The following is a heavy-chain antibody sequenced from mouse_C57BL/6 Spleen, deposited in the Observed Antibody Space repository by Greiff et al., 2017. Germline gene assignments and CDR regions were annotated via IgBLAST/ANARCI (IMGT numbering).Heavy chain of an antibody. CDR1: GYAFTNYL. Sequence: VQVVESGAELVRPGTSVKVSCKASGYAFTNYLIEWVKQRPGQGLEWIGVINPGSGGTNYNEKFKGKATLTADKSSSTAYMQLSSLTSEDSAVYFCARERNYGTFFDYWGQGTTLTVSS. CDR3: ARERNYGTFFDY. CDR2: INPGSGGT. V-gene: IGHV1-54*01. J-gene: IGHJ2*01. D-gene: IGHD1-1*01.